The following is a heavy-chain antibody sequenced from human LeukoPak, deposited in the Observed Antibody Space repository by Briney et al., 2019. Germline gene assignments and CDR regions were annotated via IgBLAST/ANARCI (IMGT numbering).Heavy chain of an antibody. Sequence: TGGSLRLSCAASGFTFSSYSMNWVRQAPGKGLEWVSSISSSSSYIYYADSVKGRFTISRDNAKNSLYLQMNSLRAEDTAVYYCASGSAAGTDYWGQGTLVTVSS. CDR1: GFTFSSYS. D-gene: IGHD6-13*01. J-gene: IGHJ4*02. V-gene: IGHV3-21*01. CDR3: ASGSAAGTDY. CDR2: ISSSSSYI.